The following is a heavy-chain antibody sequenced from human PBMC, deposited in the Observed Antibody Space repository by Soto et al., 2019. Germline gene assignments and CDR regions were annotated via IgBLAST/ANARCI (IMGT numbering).Heavy chain of an antibody. D-gene: IGHD3-22*01. J-gene: IGHJ5*02. Sequence: QVQLVQSGAEVKKPGASVKVSCKASGFTFTSHAIQWVRQAPGQRLEWMGWINPATGDTKYSQNVRGRVTFALDTSATTAYLDLRSLASHDTAVYYCARAAGRSKLLPYYFDPWGQGTLVTVSS. CDR2: INPATGDT. CDR3: ARAAGRSKLLPYYFDP. V-gene: IGHV1-3*01. CDR1: GFTFTSHA.